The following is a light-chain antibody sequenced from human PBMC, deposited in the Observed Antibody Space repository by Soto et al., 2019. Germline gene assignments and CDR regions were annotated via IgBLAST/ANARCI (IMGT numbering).Light chain of an antibody. CDR2: GAS. CDR1: ESVSNNY. Sequence: ESVLTQSPGTLSLSPGERATLSCRASESVSNNYLAWYQQKLGQAPRLLIYGASSRATGIPDRFSGSGSGTDFTLTISRLEPEDFAVYYCQQYGSSRTFGQGTKV. CDR3: QQYGSSRT. V-gene: IGKV3-20*01. J-gene: IGKJ1*01.